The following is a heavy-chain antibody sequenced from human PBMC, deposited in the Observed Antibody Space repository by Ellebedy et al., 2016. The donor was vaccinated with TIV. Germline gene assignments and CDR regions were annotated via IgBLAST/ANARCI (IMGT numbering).Heavy chain of an antibody. CDR2: ISSSSSTI. Sequence: GESLKISCAASGFTVNTYWMHWVRQAPGKGLEWVSHISSSSSTIYYADSVKGRFTISRDNAKNSLYLQMNSLRAEDTAVYYCARVGASSGNPYAFDIWGQGTMVTVSS. J-gene: IGHJ3*02. D-gene: IGHD3-16*01. CDR3: ARVGASSGNPYAFDI. V-gene: IGHV3-48*04. CDR1: GFTVNTYW.